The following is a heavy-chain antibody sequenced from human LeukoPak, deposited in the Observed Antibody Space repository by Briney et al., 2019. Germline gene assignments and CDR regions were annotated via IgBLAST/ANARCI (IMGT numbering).Heavy chain of an antibody. J-gene: IGHJ4*02. CDR2: IPYSGNA. V-gene: IGHV4-39*07. CDR1: GGSISSSSYY. D-gene: IGHD3-22*01. CDR3: ARARAHLKYYYDSSGYYYFDY. Sequence: SETLSLTCTVSGGSISSSSYYWGWIRQPPGQGLEWIGTIPYSGNAYYSPSLKSRVTISVDTSKNQFSLKLSSVTAADTAVYYCARARAHLKYYYDSSGYYYFDYWGQGTLVTVSS.